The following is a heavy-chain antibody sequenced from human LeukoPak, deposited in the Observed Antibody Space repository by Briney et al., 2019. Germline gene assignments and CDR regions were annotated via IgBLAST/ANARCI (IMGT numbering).Heavy chain of an antibody. CDR2: IWYDGSNK. CDR3: ATLRYGSGSYYADY. Sequence: PGRSLRLSCAASGFTFSSYGMHWVRQAPGKGLEWVAVIWYDGSNKYYADSVKGRFTISRDNSKSTLYLQMNSLRTEDTAIYFCATLRYGSGSYYADYWGQGTQVTVSS. J-gene: IGHJ4*02. D-gene: IGHD3-10*01. V-gene: IGHV3-33*01. CDR1: GFTFSSYG.